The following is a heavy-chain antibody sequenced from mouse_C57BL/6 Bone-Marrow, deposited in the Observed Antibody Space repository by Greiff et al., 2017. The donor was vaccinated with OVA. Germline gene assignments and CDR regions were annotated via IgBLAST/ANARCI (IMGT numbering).Heavy chain of an antibody. D-gene: IGHD1-1*01. J-gene: IGHJ3*01. CDR3: AREGYYDSSCWFAG. CDR2: IYPRSGNT. CDR1: GYTFTSYG. Sequence: QVQLQQSGAELARPGASVKLSCKASGYTFTSYGISWVKQRTGQGLEWIGEIYPRSGNTYYNEKFKGKATLTADKSSSTAYLELRSLTSEDSAVYFCAREGYYDSSCWFAGRGKGTLVTVAA. V-gene: IGHV1-81*01.